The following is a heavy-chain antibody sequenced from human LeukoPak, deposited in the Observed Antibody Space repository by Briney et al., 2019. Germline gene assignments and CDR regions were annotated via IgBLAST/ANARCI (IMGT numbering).Heavy chain of an antibody. CDR1: GFSFSGHW. CDR3: ARGPNSNWSGLDF. V-gene: IGHV3-74*01. CDR2: ISPTGSTT. D-gene: IGHD6-6*01. Sequence: PGGSLRLSCTASGFSFSGHWMHWARQLPGKGLVWVSRISPTGSTTSYADSVKGRFTVSRDNAKNTLYLQVNNLIAEDTAVYYCARGPNSNWSGLDFWGQGTLLTVSS. J-gene: IGHJ4*02.